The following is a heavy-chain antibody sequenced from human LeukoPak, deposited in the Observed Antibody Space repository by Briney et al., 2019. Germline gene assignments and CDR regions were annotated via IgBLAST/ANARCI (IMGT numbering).Heavy chain of an antibody. D-gene: IGHD3-10*01. CDR2: ISGSGSST. CDR3: AKDRMVRGVIPYYSDY. Sequence: PGGSLRLSCAASGFTFSSYAISWVRQAPGKRLEWVSSISGSGSSTYFADSVKGRFTISRDNSKNTLYLQVNSLRAEDTAVYYCAKDRMVRGVIPYYSDYWGQGTLVTVSS. J-gene: IGHJ4*02. V-gene: IGHV3-23*01. CDR1: GFTFSSYA.